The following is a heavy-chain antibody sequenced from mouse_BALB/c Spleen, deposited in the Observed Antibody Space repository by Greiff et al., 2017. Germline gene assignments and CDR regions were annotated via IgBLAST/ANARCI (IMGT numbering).Heavy chain of an antibody. J-gene: IGHJ3*01. Sequence: DVKLVESGGGLVKPGGSLKLSCAASGFTFSSYAMSWVRQTPEKRLEWVATISSGGSYTYYPDSVKGRFTISRDNAKNTLYLQMSSLRSEDTAMYYCARSGNSTWFAYWGQGTLVTVSA. V-gene: IGHV5-9-3*01. D-gene: IGHD2-1*01. CDR1: GFTFSSYA. CDR2: ISSGGSYT. CDR3: ARSGNSTWFAY.